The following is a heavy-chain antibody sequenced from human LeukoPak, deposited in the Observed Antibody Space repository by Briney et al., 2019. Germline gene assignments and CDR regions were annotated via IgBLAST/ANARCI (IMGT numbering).Heavy chain of an antibody. CDR1: GYTFTGYY. V-gene: IGHV1-2*02. J-gene: IGHJ4*02. CDR2: INPNSGGT. CDR3: AGNYDYVWGSFPTYDY. Sequence: VASVKVSCKASGYTFTGYYMHWVRQAPGQGLEWMGWINPNSGGTNYAQKFQGRVTMTRDTSISTAYMELSSLRSEDTAVYYCAGNYDYVWGSFPTYDYWGQGTLVTVSS. D-gene: IGHD3-16*01.